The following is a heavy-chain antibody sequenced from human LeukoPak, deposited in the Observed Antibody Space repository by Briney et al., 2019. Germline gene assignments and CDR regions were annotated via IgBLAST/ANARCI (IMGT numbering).Heavy chain of an antibody. CDR2: ISSSSSYI. CDR3: ARGLNDFWSGYYGMDV. CDR1: GFNFSGYV. J-gene: IGHJ6*02. V-gene: IGHV3-21*01. D-gene: IGHD3-3*01. Sequence: GGSLRLPCAASGFNFSGYVTHWVRQAPGKGLEWVSSISSSSSYIYYADSVKGRFTISRDNAKNSLYLQMNSLRAEDTAVYYCARGLNDFWSGYYGMDVWGQGTTVTVSS.